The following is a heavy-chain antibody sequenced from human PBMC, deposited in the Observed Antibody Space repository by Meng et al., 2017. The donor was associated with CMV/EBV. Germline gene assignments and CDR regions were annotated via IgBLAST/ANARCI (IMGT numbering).Heavy chain of an antibody. CDR1: GFTFSSYS. CDR2: ISSSSSYI. J-gene: IGHJ6*02. CDR3: AREGTRGYSYGYGWHYYYGMDV. Sequence: GESLKISCAASGFTFSSYSMNWVRQAPGKGLEWVSSISSSSSYIYYADSVKGRFTISRDNAKNSLYLQMNSLRGEDTAVYYCAREGTRGYSYGYGWHYYYGMDVWGQGTTVTVSS. V-gene: IGHV3-21*01. D-gene: IGHD5-18*01.